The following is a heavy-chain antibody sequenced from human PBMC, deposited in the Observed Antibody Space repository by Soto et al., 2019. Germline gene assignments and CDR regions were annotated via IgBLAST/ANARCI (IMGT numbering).Heavy chain of an antibody. V-gene: IGHV3-30*18. CDR3: AKDLREQWLVSYDGMDV. Sequence: GGSLRLSCAASGFTFSSYGMHWVRQAQGKGMEREAVISYDGSNKYYADSVKGRFTISRDNSKNTLYLQMNSLRAEDTAVYYCAKDLREQWLVSYDGMDVWGQGTTVTVSS. CDR2: ISYDGSNK. CDR1: GFTFSSYG. J-gene: IGHJ6*02. D-gene: IGHD6-19*01.